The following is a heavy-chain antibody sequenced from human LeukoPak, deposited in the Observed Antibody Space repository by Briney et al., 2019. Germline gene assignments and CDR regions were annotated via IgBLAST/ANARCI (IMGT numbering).Heavy chain of an antibody. CDR3: AKAGPFSHYCSGGSYSAIT. V-gene: IGHV3-30*02. D-gene: IGHD2-15*01. CDR1: RFTYSSYG. CDR2: IRYDGSNK. J-gene: IGHJ5*02. Sequence: PGGSLRLSCGASRFTYSSYGMHWVRQAPGKGLEWVAFIRYDGSNKYYADSVKGRFTISRDNSKTTLYLQMNSLRAEDTAVYYCAKAGPFSHYCSGGSYSAITWGQGTLVTVSS.